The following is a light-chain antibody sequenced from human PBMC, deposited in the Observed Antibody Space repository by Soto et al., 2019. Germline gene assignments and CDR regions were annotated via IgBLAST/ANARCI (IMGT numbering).Light chain of an antibody. Sequence: QSVLTQPPSVSAAPGQKVTISCSGSSSNIGGNSVSWYQQLPGTAPKLLIYDDNKRPSGIPDRFSGSKPGNTASLTISGLQAEDEADYYCCAYVGARTYVFGTGTKVTVL. CDR2: DDN. J-gene: IGLJ1*01. CDR3: CAYVGARTYV. CDR1: SSNIGGNS. V-gene: IGLV1-51*01.